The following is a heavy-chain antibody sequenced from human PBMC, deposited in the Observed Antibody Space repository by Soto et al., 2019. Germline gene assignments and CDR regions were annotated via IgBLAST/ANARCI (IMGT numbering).Heavy chain of an antibody. Sequence: GESLKISCKGSGYSFTSYWIGWVRQMPGKGLEWMGIIYPGDSDTRYSPSFQGQVTISADKSISTAYLQWSSLKASDTAMYYCARSGYSGYRFRAYGMDVWGQGTKVTVSS. CDR2: IYPGDSDT. CDR3: ARSGYSGYRFRAYGMDV. V-gene: IGHV5-51*01. J-gene: IGHJ6*02. D-gene: IGHD5-12*01. CDR1: GYSFTSYW.